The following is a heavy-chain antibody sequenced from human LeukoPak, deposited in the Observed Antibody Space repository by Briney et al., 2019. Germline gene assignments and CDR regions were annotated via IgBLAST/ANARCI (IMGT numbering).Heavy chain of an antibody. J-gene: IGHJ4*02. CDR1: GGSISSGGYY. Sequence: PSQTLSLTCTVSGGSISSGGYYWSWIRQHPGKGLEWIGYIYYSGSTYYNPSLKSQITISVDASKNQFSLRLSSVTVADTAVYFCARTGARYFDFWGRGTLVTVSS. V-gene: IGHV4-31*01. D-gene: IGHD1-14*01. CDR3: ARTGARYFDF. CDR2: IYYSGST.